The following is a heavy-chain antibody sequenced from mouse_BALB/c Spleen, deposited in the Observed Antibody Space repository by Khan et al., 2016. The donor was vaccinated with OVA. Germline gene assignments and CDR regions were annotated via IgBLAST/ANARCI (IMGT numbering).Heavy chain of an antibody. Sequence: VQLQQSGADLVKPGASVKLSCTASGFNIKDTYMHWVKRRPEQGLVWIGRIDPANGNTKYDPKFQGKATITADTSSNTAYLQLSSLTSEDAAVYYCARDDWDVFAYWGQGTLVTVSA. V-gene: IGHV14-3*02. CDR2: IDPANGNT. J-gene: IGHJ3*01. CDR3: ARDDWDVFAY. CDR1: GFNIKDTY. D-gene: IGHD4-1*01.